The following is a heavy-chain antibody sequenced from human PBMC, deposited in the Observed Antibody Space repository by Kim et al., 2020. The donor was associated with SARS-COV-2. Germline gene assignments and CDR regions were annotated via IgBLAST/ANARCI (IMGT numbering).Heavy chain of an antibody. CDR3: ARGSWFDP. V-gene: IGHV1-69*01. Sequence: FGTANYAQKFQGRVTITADESTSTAYMELSSLRSEDTAVYYCARGSWFDPWGQGTLVTVSS. CDR2: FGTA. J-gene: IGHJ5*02.